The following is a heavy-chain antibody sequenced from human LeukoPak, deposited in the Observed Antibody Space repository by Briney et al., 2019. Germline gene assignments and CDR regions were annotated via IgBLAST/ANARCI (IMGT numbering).Heavy chain of an antibody. Sequence: GGSLRLSCEASGFTLSTYWMTWVRQVPGKGLDWVANINPDGSGKRYVDPVKGRFTIASDNADNSLSLQMNSLRAEDTAVYYCASWGAGGNSWGQGTLVTVSS. CDR1: GFTLSTYW. CDR3: ASWGAGGNS. J-gene: IGHJ4*02. CDR2: INPDGSGK. V-gene: IGHV3-7*01. D-gene: IGHD3-16*01.